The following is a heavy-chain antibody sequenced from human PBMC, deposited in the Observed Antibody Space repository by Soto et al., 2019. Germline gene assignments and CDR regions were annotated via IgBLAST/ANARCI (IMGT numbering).Heavy chain of an antibody. CDR1: GAALNSGNYY. Sequence: SETLSLTCSVSGAALNSGNYYWSWIRQVPGKGLEWIGHIYVTGAVDYNPSLRDRITISQDTSERQFSLNLRLVTATDTAVYYCARLRIATNNYKWFDPWGQGTLVTVSS. CDR2: IYVTGAV. CDR3: ARLRIATNNYKWFDP. V-gene: IGHV4-31*03. D-gene: IGHD2-21*01. J-gene: IGHJ5*02.